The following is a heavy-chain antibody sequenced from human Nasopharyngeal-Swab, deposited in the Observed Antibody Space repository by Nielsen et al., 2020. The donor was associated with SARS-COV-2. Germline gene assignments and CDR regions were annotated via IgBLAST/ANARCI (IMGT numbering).Heavy chain of an antibody. CDR3: VKDLRGKYAFDI. CDR2: ISYDGSNK. J-gene: IGHJ3*02. V-gene: IGHV3-30*18. CDR1: GFTFSSYG. Sequence: GSLKISCAASGFTFSSYGMHWVRQAPGKGLEWVAVISYDGSNKYYADSVKGRFTISRDNSKNTLYLQMNSLRAEDTALYWCVKDLRGKYAFDIWGQGTMVTVSS. D-gene: IGHD3-16*01.